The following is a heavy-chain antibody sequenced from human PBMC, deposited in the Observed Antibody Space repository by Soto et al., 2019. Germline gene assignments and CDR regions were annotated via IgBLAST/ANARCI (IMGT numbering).Heavy chain of an antibody. Sequence: LRLSCADSGFSFPSFAMSWVRQAPGKGLEWVSAIGAGSAGTQYADSVKGRFTISRDDSKNTLYLEMNSLRADDTAVYYWAAPRVWVARTRYCGPWGQGNRVTVSS. J-gene: IGHJ5*02. CDR3: AAPRVWVARTRYCGP. D-gene: IGHD3-16*01. V-gene: IGHV3-23*01. CDR1: GFSFPSFA. CDR2: IGAGSAGT.